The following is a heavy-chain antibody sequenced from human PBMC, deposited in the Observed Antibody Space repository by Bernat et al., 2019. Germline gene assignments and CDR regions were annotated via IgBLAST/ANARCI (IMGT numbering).Heavy chain of an antibody. Sequence: VQLLESGGGLVQPGGSLRLSCAVSGFTFSSYAMSWVRQAPGKGLEWVSTISGSGGSTYYADSVRGRFTISRDNSKNTLYLQMSSLRAEDTAVYYCARGSSTSSSYYFDSWGQGTLVTVSS. D-gene: IGHD2-2*01. J-gene: IGHJ4*02. CDR2: ISGSGGST. CDR3: ARGSSTSSSYYFDS. CDR1: GFTFSSYA. V-gene: IGHV3-23*01.